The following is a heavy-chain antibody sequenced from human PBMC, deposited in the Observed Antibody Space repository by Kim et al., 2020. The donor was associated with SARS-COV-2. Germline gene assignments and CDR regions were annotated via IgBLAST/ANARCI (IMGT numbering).Heavy chain of an antibody. CDR2: IYHTGST. Sequence: SETLSLTCTVSGASVNNPDVHWGWIRQSPEKGLEWLGSIYHTGSTSYNPSLKRRVTISVDTSKKQYSLMMNSVTAADTAVYCCAEHFSSRRYFDSW. V-gene: IGHV4-39*01. CDR1: GASVNNPDVH. J-gene: IGHJ4*03. CDR3: AEHFSSRRYFDS. D-gene: IGHD6-13*01.